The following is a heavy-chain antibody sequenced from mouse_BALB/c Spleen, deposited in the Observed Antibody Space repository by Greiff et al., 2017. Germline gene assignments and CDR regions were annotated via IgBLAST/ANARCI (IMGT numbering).Heavy chain of an antibody. CDR2: INSNGGST. CDR3: AREGYRYNYYAMDY. Sequence: EVMLVESGGGLVQPGGSLKLSCAASGFTFSSYSMSWVRQTPDKRLELVATINSNGGSTYYPDSVKGRFTISRDNAKNTLYLQMSSLKSEDTAMYYCAREGYRYNYYAMDYWGQGTSVTVSS. J-gene: IGHJ4*01. CDR1: GFTFSSYS. V-gene: IGHV5-6-3*01. D-gene: IGHD2-14*01.